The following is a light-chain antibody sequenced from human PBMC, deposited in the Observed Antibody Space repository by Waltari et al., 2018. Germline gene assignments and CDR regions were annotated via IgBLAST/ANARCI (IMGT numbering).Light chain of an antibody. Sequence: QAVVTQEPSLTVSLGGTVTLTCGSSTGAVTSGHYPHWFPRTPGQAPRALILDTSNKSSWTPARCSDSLLGGKAALTLSGAQPEDVAGYYCLLSCTGARVVFGGGTKLTVL. V-gene: IGLV7-46*01. CDR2: DTS. J-gene: IGLJ2*01. CDR3: LLSCTGARVV. CDR1: TGAVTSGHY.